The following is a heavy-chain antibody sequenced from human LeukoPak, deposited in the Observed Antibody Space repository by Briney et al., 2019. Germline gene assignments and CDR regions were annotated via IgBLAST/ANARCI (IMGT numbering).Heavy chain of an antibody. D-gene: IGHD6-19*01. CDR1: GFTFSSYE. V-gene: IGHV3-48*03. CDR3: ARVGKNGWDFDH. J-gene: IGHJ4*02. Sequence: GGSLRLSCAASGFTFSSYEMNWVRQAPGKGLEWVSYISSSGSTIYYADSVKGRFTISRDNAKNSLYLQMNSLRADDTAVYCARVGKNGWDFDHWGQGTLVTVSS. CDR2: ISSSGSTI.